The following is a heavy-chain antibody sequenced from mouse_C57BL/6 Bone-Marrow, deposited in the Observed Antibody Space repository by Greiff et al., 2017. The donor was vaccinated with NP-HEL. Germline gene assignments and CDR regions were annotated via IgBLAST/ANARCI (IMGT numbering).Heavy chain of an antibody. CDR1: GYTFTSYW. J-gene: IGHJ2*01. V-gene: IGHV1-52*01. CDR2: IDPSDSET. CDR3: ERGGDGVNYFDY. Sequence: QVQLQQPGAELVRPGSSVKLSCKASGYTFTSYWMHWVKQRPIQGLEWIGNIDPSDSETHYNQKFKDKATLTVDKSSSTAYMQLSSLTSEDSAVYYCERGGDGVNYFDYWGQGTTLTVSS. D-gene: IGHD2-2*01.